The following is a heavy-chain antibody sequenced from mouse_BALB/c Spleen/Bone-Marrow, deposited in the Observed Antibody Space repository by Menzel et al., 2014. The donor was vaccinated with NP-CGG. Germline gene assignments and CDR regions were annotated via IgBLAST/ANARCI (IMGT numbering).Heavy chain of an antibody. CDR3: ARYDYRYSWFAY. CDR2: IDPANGNT. Sequence: EVLLHQSGAELVKPGASVKLPCTASGFNIKDTYMYWVKQRPEQGLERIGRIDPANGNTKYDPKFQGKATITTDTSSNTAYLQLRSLTSEDTTVYYCARYDYRYSWFAYWGQGTLVTVSA. J-gene: IGHJ3*01. CDR1: GFNIKDTY. V-gene: IGHV14-3*02. D-gene: IGHD2-14*01.